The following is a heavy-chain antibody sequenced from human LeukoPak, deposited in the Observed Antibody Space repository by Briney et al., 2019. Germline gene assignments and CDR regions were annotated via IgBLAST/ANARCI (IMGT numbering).Heavy chain of an antibody. CDR2: ISTSSNDI. CDR3: GREGSGSSHTDY. Sequence: PGGSLRLSCAASGFTFSSYSMNWVRQAPGKGLEWVSSISTSSNDIYYADSVKGRFTISRDNAKNSLYLQMNSLRAEDTAVYYCGREGSGSSHTDYWGQGTLVTVSS. D-gene: IGHD1-26*01. CDR1: GFTFSSYS. J-gene: IGHJ4*02. V-gene: IGHV3-21*01.